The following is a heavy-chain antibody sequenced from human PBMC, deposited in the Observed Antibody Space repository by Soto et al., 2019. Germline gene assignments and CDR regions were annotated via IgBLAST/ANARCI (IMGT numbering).Heavy chain of an antibody. J-gene: IGHJ1*01. CDR3: ARDRRSGWPTGYFQH. CDR2: INAGNGNT. CDR1: GYTFTSYA. Sequence: ASVKVSCKASGYTFTSYAMHWVRQAPGQRLEWMGWINAGNGNTKYSQKFQGRVTITRDTSASTAYMELSSLRSEDTAVYYCARDRRSGWPTGYFQHWGQGTLVTVSS. V-gene: IGHV1-3*01. D-gene: IGHD6-19*01.